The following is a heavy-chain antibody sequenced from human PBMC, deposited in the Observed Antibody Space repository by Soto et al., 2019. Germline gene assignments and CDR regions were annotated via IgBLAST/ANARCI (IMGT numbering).Heavy chain of an antibody. CDR2: IYYSGST. D-gene: IGHD6-13*01. Sequence: NPSETLSLTCTVSGGSISSSSYYWGWIRQPPGKGLEWIGSIYYSGSTYYNPSLKSRVTISVDTSKNQFSLKLSSVTAADTAVYYCARATDKHSSSWYHLFFDYWGQGTLVTVSS. J-gene: IGHJ4*02. CDR3: ARATDKHSSSWYHLFFDY. CDR1: GGSISSSSYY. V-gene: IGHV4-39*01.